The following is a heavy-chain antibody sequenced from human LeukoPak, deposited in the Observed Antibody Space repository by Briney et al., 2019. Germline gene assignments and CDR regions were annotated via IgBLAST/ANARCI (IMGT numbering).Heavy chain of an antibody. CDR3: TKAPIVSCSGAFCYPFDS. D-gene: IGHD2-15*01. V-gene: IGHV3-23*01. CDR2: TVGGGSPNT. Sequence: GGTLRLSCAASGFTFSSYGMSWVRQAPGKGLEWVSATVGGGSPNTYHADSVKGQFTISRDNSKNTLFLQMNSLRAEDTAIYYCTKAPIVSCSGAFCYPFDSWGQGTLVTVSS. J-gene: IGHJ4*02. CDR1: GFTFSSYG.